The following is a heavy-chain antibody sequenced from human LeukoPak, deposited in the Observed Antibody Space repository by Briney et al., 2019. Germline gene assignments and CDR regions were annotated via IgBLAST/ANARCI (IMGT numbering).Heavy chain of an antibody. CDR1: GFAVSRNY. CDR2: IYSGGTT. J-gene: IGHJ4*02. CDR3: ARDTYSSSWYGDY. D-gene: IGHD6-13*01. V-gene: IGHV3-53*01. Sequence: GGSLRLSCAASGFAVSRNYMTWVRQAPGKGLECVSIIYSGGTTYYADSVKGRFTISRDNSKNTLYLQMNSLRAEDTAVYYCARDTYSSSWYGDYWGQGTLVTVSS.